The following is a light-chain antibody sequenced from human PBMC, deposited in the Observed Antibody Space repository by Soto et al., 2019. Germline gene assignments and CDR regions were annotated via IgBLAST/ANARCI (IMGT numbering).Light chain of an antibody. CDR2: DAS. V-gene: IGKV1-13*02. Sequence: AIQLTQSPSSLSASVGDRVTITCRASQGINSALAWYQQKPGKAPKLLIYDASSLESGVPSRFSGSGSGTDFTPSISSRQPEYFATYYCQQFNCYPYTFGQGTKLEIK. CDR1: QGINSA. J-gene: IGKJ2*01. CDR3: QQFNCYPYT.